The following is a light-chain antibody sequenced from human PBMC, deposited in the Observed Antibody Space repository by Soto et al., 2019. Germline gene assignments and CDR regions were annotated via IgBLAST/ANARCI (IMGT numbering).Light chain of an antibody. CDR3: AAWDDSLNGFVV. CDR1: SSNIGSNT. Sequence: QSVLTQPPSANGTPGQRVTISCSGSSSNIGSNTVNWYQQLPGTAPKLLIYSNNQRPSGVPDRFSGSKSGTSASLAISGLQSGDEADYYCAAWDDSLNGFVVFGGGTQLTVL. CDR2: SNN. J-gene: IGLJ2*01. V-gene: IGLV1-44*01.